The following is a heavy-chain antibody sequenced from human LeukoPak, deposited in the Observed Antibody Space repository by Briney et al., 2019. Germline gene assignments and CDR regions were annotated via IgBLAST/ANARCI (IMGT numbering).Heavy chain of an antibody. V-gene: IGHV3-33*06. J-gene: IGHJ4*02. Sequence: PGRSLRLSCAASGFTFSSYGILWVRQAPGKGLEWVAVIWNDGSHEYYADSEKGRFTISRDNSRDTVYLQMNSLRDEDTAVYYCAKDATEYGGSHSDCWGQGTLVTVSS. CDR2: IWNDGSHE. D-gene: IGHD4-23*01. CDR1: GFTFSSYG. CDR3: AKDATEYGGSHSDC.